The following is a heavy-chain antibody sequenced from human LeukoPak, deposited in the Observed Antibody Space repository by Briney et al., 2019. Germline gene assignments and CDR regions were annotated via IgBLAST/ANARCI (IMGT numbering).Heavy chain of an antibody. J-gene: IGHJ4*02. Sequence: SVKVSCKASGGTFSSYAISWVRQAPGQGLEWMGGIIPIFGTANYAQKFQGRVTITTDESTSTAYMELSSLRSEDTAVYYCARDRTYYDSSGSFDYWGQGTLVTVSS. CDR2: IIPIFGTA. CDR1: GGTFSSYA. D-gene: IGHD3-22*01. V-gene: IGHV1-69*05. CDR3: ARDRTYYDSSGSFDY.